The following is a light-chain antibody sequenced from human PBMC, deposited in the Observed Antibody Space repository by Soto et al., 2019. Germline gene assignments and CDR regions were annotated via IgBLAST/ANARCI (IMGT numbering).Light chain of an antibody. Sequence: QSALTQPASVSGSPGQSITISCTGTSSDVGGYNYVSWYQQHPGKAPKLMIYDVSNRPSGVSNRFSGSKSCNTASLTISGLQAEDDADYYCSSYSSSSPLVFGGGTKLTVL. CDR2: DVS. V-gene: IGLV2-14*01. CDR1: SSDVGGYNY. CDR3: SSYSSSSPLV. J-gene: IGLJ2*01.